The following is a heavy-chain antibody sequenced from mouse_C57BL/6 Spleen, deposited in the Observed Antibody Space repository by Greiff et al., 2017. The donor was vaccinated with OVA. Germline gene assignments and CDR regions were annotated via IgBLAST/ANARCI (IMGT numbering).Heavy chain of an antibody. CDR2: INPNYGTT. Sequence: EVQLQQSGPELVKPGASVKISCKASGYSFTDYNMNWVKQSNGKSLEWIGVINPNYGTTSYNQKFKGKATFTVDQSSSTAYMQLNSLTSEDSADYYCASPVTTVVANYAMDYWGQGTSVTVSS. CDR3: ASPVTTVVANYAMDY. J-gene: IGHJ4*01. D-gene: IGHD1-1*01. V-gene: IGHV1-39*01. CDR1: GYSFTDYN.